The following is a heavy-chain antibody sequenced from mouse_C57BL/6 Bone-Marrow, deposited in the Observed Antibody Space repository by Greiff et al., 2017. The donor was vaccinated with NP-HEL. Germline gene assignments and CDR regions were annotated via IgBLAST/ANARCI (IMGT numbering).Heavy chain of an antibody. CDR2: ISDGGSYT. CDR1: GFTFSSYA. CDR3: ARRGGYGSSYGFAY. J-gene: IGHJ3*01. Sequence: EVQGVESGGGLVKPGGSLKLSCAASGFTFSSYAMSWVRQTPEKRLEWVATISDGGSYTYYPDNVKGRFTISRDNAKNNLYLQMSHLKSEDTAMYYCARRGGYGSSYGFAYWGQGTLVTVSA. D-gene: IGHD1-1*01. V-gene: IGHV5-4*01.